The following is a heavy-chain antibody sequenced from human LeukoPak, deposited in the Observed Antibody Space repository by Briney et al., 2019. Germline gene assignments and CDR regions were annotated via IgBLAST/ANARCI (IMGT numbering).Heavy chain of an antibody. Sequence: GGSLRLSCAASGFTFSSYDMHWVRQGTGKALEWVSAIGTAGDTYYPGSVKGRFTISRENAKNSLYLQMNSLRAGDTAVYYCARSSPPTYDILTGYRYYHYGMDAWGQGTTVTVSS. CDR1: GFTFSSYD. CDR2: IGTAGDT. D-gene: IGHD3-9*01. V-gene: IGHV3-13*01. J-gene: IGHJ6*02. CDR3: ARSSPPTYDILTGYRYYHYGMDA.